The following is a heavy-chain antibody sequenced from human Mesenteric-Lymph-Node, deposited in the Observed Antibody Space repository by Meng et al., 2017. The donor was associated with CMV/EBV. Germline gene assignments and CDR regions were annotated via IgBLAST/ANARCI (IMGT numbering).Heavy chain of an antibody. J-gene: IGHJ5*02. D-gene: IGHD2-2*02. Sequence: GSLRLSCALSGDSITSGQWWSWVRQPPGKGLEWIGEIYQSGKTVYKPSLKNRISMSVDMAKNQFSLSLRSVTAADTAIYYCTRDVGHCSTTSCYSWFDPWGPGTLVTVSS. CDR3: TRDVGHCSTTSCYSWFDP. CDR1: GDSITSGQW. V-gene: IGHV4-4*02. CDR2: IYQSGKT.